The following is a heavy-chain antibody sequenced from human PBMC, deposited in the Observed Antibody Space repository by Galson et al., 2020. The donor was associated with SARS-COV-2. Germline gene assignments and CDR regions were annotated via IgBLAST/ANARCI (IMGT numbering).Heavy chain of an antibody. D-gene: IGHD1-26*01. V-gene: IGHV4-39*01. J-gene: IGHJ6*02. CDR2: IYYSGST. CDR3: ARHSGGAAIYYYYGMDV. Sequence: ASETLSLTCTVSGGSISSSSYYWGWIRQPPGTGLEWIGSIYYSGSTYYNPSLKSRVTISVDTSKNQFSLKLSSVTAADTAVYYCARHSGGAAIYYYYGMDVWGQGTTVTVS. CDR1: GGSISSSSYY.